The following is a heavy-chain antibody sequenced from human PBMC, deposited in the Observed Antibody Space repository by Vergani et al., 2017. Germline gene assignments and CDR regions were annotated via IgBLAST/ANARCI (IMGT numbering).Heavy chain of an antibody. J-gene: IGHJ2*01. D-gene: IGHD4-17*01. Sequence: EVQLVESGGGLVKPGGSLRLSCAASGFTFSSYSMNWVRQAPGKGLEWVSSISSSSSYIYYADSVKGRFTISRDNAKNSLYLQMNSLRAEDTAVYYCAGALRWYFVLWGRGTLVTVSS. CDR2: ISSSSSYI. V-gene: IGHV3-21*01. CDR3: AGALRWYFVL. CDR1: GFTFSSYS.